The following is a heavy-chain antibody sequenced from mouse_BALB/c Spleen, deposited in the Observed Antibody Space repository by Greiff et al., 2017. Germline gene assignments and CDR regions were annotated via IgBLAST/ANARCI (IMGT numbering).Heavy chain of an antibody. Sequence: EVQLQESGPGLVKPSQSLSLTCSVTGYSITSGYYWNWIRQFPGNKLEWMGYISYDGSNNYNPSLKNRISITRDTSKNQFFLKLNSVTTEDTATYYCAREGGNYCMDYWGQGTSVTVSS. CDR2: ISYDGSN. D-gene: IGHD2-1*01. CDR3: AREGGNYCMDY. CDR1: GYSITSGYY. J-gene: IGHJ4*01. V-gene: IGHV3-6*02.